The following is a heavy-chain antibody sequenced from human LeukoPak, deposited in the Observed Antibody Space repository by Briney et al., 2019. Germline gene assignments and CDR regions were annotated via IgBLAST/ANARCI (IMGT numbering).Heavy chain of an antibody. CDR3: ARAHKYHYYDSSGAFDV. Sequence: SETRSLTCTVTGDSINSYYWNWIRQPAGKGLEWIGRIYSTGTTNYNPSLTSRVTISVDTSKNQFSLKLSSVTAADTAAYYCARAHKYHYYDSSGAFDVWGQGTVVTVSS. CDR2: IYSTGTT. V-gene: IGHV4-4*07. CDR1: GDSINSYY. D-gene: IGHD3-22*01. J-gene: IGHJ3*01.